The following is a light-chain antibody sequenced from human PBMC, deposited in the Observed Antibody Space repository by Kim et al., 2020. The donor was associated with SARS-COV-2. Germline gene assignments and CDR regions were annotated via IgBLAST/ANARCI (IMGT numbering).Light chain of an antibody. Sequence: EIVLIQSPATLSLSPGERATLSCRASQSVSSYLAWYQQKPGQAPRLLIYDASNRATGIPARFSGSVSGTDFTLTISSLEPEDFAVYYCQQRSNWPLTFGGGTNVDIK. CDR3: QQRSNWPLT. CDR2: DAS. CDR1: QSVSSY. J-gene: IGKJ4*01. V-gene: IGKV3-11*01.